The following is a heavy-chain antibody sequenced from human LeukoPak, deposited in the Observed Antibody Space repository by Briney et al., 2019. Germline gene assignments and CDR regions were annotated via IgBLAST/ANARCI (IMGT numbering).Heavy chain of an antibody. Sequence: GASVKVSCTASGYTFSSYDINWVRQAAGQGLEWMGWMNPKTSNTGYAQKFQGRLSFTRNTSINTAYMELSSLRSEDTAVYYCARGPRVFGVVLSSHWFFDVWGRGTLVTVSS. CDR3: ARGPRVFGVVLSSHWFFDV. CDR2: MNPKTSNT. CDR1: GYTFSSYD. J-gene: IGHJ2*01. V-gene: IGHV1-8*01. D-gene: IGHD3-3*01.